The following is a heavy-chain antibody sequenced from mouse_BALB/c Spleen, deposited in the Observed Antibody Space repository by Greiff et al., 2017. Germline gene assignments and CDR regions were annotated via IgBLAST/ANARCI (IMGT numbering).Heavy chain of an antibody. Sequence: DVQLVESGGGLVKPGGSLKLSCAASGFTFSSYAMSWVRQTPEKRLEWVASISSGGSTYYPDSVKGRFTISRDNARNILYLQMSSLRSEDTAMYYCARVGYSPHYAMDYWGQGTSVTVSS. CDR1: GFTFSSYA. CDR2: ISSGGST. CDR3: ARVGYSPHYAMDY. D-gene: IGHD2-3*01. J-gene: IGHJ4*01. V-gene: IGHV5-6-5*01.